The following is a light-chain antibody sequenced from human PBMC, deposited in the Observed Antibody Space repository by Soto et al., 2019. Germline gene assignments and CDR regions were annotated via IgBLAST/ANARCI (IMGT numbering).Light chain of an antibody. J-gene: IGKJ1*01. V-gene: IGKV3-20*01. Sequence: EIVLTQSPGTLSLSPGERATLSCRASQSVSSSYLAWYQQKPGQAPRLLIYGASSRGTGIPDRFSGSGSGKDFTLTISRLEPEDFEVYYCQQYGSSPKTFGQGAKVEIK. CDR3: QQYGSSPKT. CDR1: QSVSSSY. CDR2: GAS.